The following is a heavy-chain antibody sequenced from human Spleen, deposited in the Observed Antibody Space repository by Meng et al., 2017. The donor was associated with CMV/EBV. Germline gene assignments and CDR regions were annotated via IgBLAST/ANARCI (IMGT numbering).Heavy chain of an antibody. D-gene: IGHD3-22*01. CDR3: ARASTYYYDSSGYSYFDY. CDR1: GFTFSDYY. J-gene: IGHJ4*02. CDR2: ISSSGSTI. Sequence: GESLKISCAASGFTFSDYYMSWIRQAPGKGLEWVSYISSSGSTIYYADSVKGRFTISRDNAKNSLYLQMNSLRAEDTAVYYCARASTYYYDSSGYSYFDYWGQGTLVTVSS. V-gene: IGHV3-11*04.